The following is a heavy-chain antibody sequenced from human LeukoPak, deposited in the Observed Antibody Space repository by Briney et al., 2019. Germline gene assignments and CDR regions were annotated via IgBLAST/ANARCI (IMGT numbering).Heavy chain of an antibody. J-gene: IGHJ4*02. CDR3: AKDTSPAHHAGLDY. D-gene: IGHD6-6*01. Sequence: GGSLRLSCAAAGFTFSSYSMNLVRQAPGKGLEWVSGISWNSGSIGYADSVKGRFTISRDNAKNSLYLQMNSLRAEDTALYYCAKDTSPAHHAGLDYWGQGTLVTVSS. V-gene: IGHV3-9*01. CDR1: GFTFSSYS. CDR2: ISWNSGSI.